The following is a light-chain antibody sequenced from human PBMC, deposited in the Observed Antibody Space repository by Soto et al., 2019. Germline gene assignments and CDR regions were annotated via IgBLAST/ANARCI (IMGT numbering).Light chain of an antibody. CDR1: QSVSNNY. CDR3: QQYGSSPTWT. J-gene: IGKJ1*01. CDR2: GAS. V-gene: IGKV3-20*01. Sequence: ESVLTQSPGTLSLSPGERATLSCRASQSVSNNYLAWYQQKPGQAPRLLIYGASTRATGIPDRFSGIGSGTDFTLTISRLEPQDSAVYYGQQYGSSPTWTFRQGTKVDIK.